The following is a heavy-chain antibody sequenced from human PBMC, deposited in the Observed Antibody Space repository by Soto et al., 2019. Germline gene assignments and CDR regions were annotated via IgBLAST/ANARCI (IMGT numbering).Heavy chain of an antibody. D-gene: IGHD1-26*01. CDR3: ATIVGANDY. J-gene: IGHJ4*02. CDR2: IYSSGSA. Sequence: SAALSLTCTGSGGYIYTYSWTWIRQPAGKGLEWIGHIYSSGSANYNPSLKSRVSMSVDTSKNQFSLKLNSVTAADTAVYYCATIVGANDYWGQGTLVTVSS. V-gene: IGHV4-4*07. CDR1: GGYIYTYS.